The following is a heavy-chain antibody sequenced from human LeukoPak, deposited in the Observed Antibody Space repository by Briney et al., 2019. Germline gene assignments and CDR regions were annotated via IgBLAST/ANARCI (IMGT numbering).Heavy chain of an antibody. CDR3: AREAYSNYYYYYYYMDV. Sequence: GRSLRLSCAASGFTFSSYAMHWVRQAPGKGLEWVAVISYDGSNKYYGDSVKGRFTISRDNSKNTLYLQMNSLRAEDTAVYYCAREAYSNYYYYYYYMDVWGKGTTVTVSS. D-gene: IGHD4-11*01. J-gene: IGHJ6*03. CDR1: GFTFSSYA. V-gene: IGHV3-30*01. CDR2: ISYDGSNK.